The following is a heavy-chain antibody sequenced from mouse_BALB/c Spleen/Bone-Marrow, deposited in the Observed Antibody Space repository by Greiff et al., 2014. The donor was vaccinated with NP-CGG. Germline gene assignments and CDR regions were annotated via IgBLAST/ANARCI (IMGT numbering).Heavy chain of an antibody. Sequence: LVESGAELVRPGSSVKISCESSGYVFSTYWINWVKQRPGQGLEWIGQIYPGDGDTDYNGKFKDKATLTADKSSNTANMQLSSLASEDSAVYFCARGGISVDYWGQGTTLTVSS. CDR1: GYVFSTYW. J-gene: IGHJ2*01. CDR2: IYPGDGDT. CDR3: ARGGISVDY. V-gene: IGHV1-80*01.